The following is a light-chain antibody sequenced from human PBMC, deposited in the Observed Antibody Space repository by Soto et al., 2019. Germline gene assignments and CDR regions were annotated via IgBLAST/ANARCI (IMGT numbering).Light chain of an antibody. J-gene: IGKJ2*01. Sequence: EIVMTQSPATLSVSLGERATLSCRASQSVNSNLAWYQQKPGQAPSLLIYGASTSATGVPARFSGSGSGTEFTLTISSLQSEDFAVYYCQQYNNWPPYTFGQGTKLEIK. CDR2: GAS. CDR1: QSVNSN. V-gene: IGKV3-15*01. CDR3: QQYNNWPPYT.